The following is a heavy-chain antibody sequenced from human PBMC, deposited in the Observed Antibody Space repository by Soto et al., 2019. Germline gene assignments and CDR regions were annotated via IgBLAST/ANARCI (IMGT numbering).Heavy chain of an antibody. CDR2: ISGSGATT. CDR3: AKGLPIVVVLAAPDY. Sequence: EVQLLESGGGLVQPGGSLRLSCAASGFTFTSYAMSWVRQAPGKGLEWVSSISGSGATTYYPDSVKGRFIISRDNSKNTMYLQMNSLRAEDTAVYYCAKGLPIVVVLAAPDYWGQGTLVTVSS. D-gene: IGHD2-15*01. V-gene: IGHV3-23*01. CDR1: GFTFTSYA. J-gene: IGHJ4*02.